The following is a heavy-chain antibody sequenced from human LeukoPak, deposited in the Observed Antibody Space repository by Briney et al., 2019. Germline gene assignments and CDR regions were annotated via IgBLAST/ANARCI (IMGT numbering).Heavy chain of an antibody. Sequence: GFLRLSRAASGFIFSYYWMTWVRQAPGEGLELVSAISGSGGSPYFAGSVKGRFTLSRDKSKNPVYLEMNSLRAEDTAVYYFEKDQADIVVVPAAREFYYYYYMAFGGKGPTVTFS. V-gene: IGHV3-23*01. CDR1: GFIFSYYW. J-gene: IGHJ6*03. CDR2: ISGSGGSP. D-gene: IGHD2-2*01. CDR3: EKDQADIVVVPAAREFYYYYYMAF.